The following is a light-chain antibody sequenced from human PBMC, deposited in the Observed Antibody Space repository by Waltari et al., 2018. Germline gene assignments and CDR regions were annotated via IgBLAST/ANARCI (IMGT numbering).Light chain of an antibody. J-gene: IGLJ3*02. CDR1: SIDEKS. CDR2: DDT. V-gene: IGLV3-21*02. Sequence: SYVLTQPHSVSVAPGQTAPIPCGGDSIDEKSVPWFHQKPGQAPVLVVYDDTDRPSGISERFSGSNSGNTATLTISRVEAGDEADYYCQVWDSNSDHWVFGGGTKLTVL. CDR3: QVWDSNSDHWV.